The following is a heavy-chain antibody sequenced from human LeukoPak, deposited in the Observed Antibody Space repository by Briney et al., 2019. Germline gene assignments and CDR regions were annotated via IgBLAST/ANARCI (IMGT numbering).Heavy chain of an antibody. J-gene: IGHJ2*01. CDR1: GYTFTSYY. CDR2: INPSGGTT. D-gene: IGHD2-15*01. CDR3: ARCDHFEVAATRDWYFSL. Sequence: ASVKVSCRASGYTFTSYYMHWVRQAPGQGLEWMGIINPSGGTTIYAQKFQGRVTMTRDMSTSTVYMELSSLRSEDTPVYYCARCDHFEVAATRDWYFSLWGHGTLVTVSS. V-gene: IGHV1-46*01.